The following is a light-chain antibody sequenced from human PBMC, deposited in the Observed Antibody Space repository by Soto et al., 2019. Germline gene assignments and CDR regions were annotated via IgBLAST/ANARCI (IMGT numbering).Light chain of an antibody. J-gene: IGKJ1*01. V-gene: IGKV1-5*01. CDR3: QQYNSPWT. CDR1: QSISSW. Sequence: DIQMTQSPSTLSASVGDRATITFRASQSISSWLAWYQQKPGKAPKLLIYDASSLQSGVPSRFSGSGSGTEFTLTISSLQPDDFATYYCQQYNSPWTFGQGTTVDIK. CDR2: DAS.